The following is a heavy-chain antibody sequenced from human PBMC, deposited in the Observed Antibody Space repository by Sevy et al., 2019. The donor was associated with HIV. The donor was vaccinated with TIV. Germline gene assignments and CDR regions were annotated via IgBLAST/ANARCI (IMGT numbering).Heavy chain of an antibody. J-gene: IGHJ4*02. CDR3: ARDCSSTSCQNFDY. CDR2: INPNSGGT. D-gene: IGHD2-2*01. V-gene: IGHV1-2*02. Sequence: ASVKVSCKASGYTFTGYYMHWVRQAPGQGLEWMGWINPNSGGTNYAQKFQGRVTMTRDTSISTAYMELSRLRSDGTAVYYCARDCSSTSCQNFDYWGQGTLVTVSS. CDR1: GYTFTGYY.